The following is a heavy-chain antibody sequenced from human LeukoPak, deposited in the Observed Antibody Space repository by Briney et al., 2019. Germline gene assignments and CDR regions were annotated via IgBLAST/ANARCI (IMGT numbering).Heavy chain of an antibody. Sequence: PSETLSLTCTVSGGSISSYYWSWIRQPPGKGLEWIGYIYYSGSTNYNPSLKSRVTISVDTSKNQFSLKLSSVTAADTAVYYCARGELDIVGHHYYYGMDVWGQGTTVTVSS. J-gene: IGHJ6*02. V-gene: IGHV4-59*01. CDR1: GGSISSYY. D-gene: IGHD2-15*01. CDR2: IYYSGST. CDR3: ARGELDIVGHHYYYGMDV.